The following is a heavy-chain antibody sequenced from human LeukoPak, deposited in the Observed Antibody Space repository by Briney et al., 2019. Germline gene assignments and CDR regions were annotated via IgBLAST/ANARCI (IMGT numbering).Heavy chain of an antibody. J-gene: IGHJ5*02. CDR1: GYTFTSYD. V-gene: IGHV1-8*01. CDR3: ARALRYFDWFRGTRNWFDP. CDR2: MNPNSGNT. D-gene: IGHD3-9*01. Sequence: ASVKVSCKASGYTFTSYDINWVRQATGQGLEWMGWMNPNSGNTGYAQKFQGRVTMTRNTSISTAYMELSSLRSEDTAVYYCARALRYFDWFRGTRNWFDPWGQGTLVTVSS.